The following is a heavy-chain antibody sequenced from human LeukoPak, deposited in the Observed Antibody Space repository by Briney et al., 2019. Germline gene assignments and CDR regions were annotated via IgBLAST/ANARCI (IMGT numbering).Heavy chain of an antibody. V-gene: IGHV4-39*01. J-gene: IGHJ6*03. CDR2: IYYSGST. D-gene: IGHD2-8*02. Sequence: SETLSLTCTVSGGSISSGTYYWGWIRQPPGKGLEWIGSIYYSGSTYYNPSLKSRVTISVDTSKNQFSLKLSSVTAADTAVYYCARHPRIQTGVFRRKYWYYMDVWGKGTTVTISS. CDR1: GGSISSGTYY. CDR3: ARHPRIQTGVFRRKYWYYMDV.